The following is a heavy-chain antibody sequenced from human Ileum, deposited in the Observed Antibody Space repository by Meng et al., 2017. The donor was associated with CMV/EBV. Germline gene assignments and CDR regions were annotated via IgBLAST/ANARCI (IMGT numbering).Heavy chain of an antibody. CDR1: GYNFRNYE. CDR3: AMDTSGYHYKY. D-gene: IGHD3-22*01. CDR2: VNTANGIT. V-gene: IGHV1-3*04. Sequence: SCRDAGYNFRNYERHGVRQAQGQRLEWMGWVNTANGITKNSQKFQGRVTATRDTSASTAYMEVNTLRAEDTAVYYWAMDTSGYHYKYWGQGTLVTVSS. J-gene: IGHJ4*02.